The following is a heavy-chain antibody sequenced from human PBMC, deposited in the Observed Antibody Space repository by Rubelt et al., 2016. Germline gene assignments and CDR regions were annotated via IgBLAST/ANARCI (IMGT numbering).Heavy chain of an antibody. CDR3: ARLYSSGWRVVDY. CDR2: IWYDGSNK. D-gene: IGHD6-19*01. J-gene: IGHJ4*02. V-gene: IGHV3-33*01. Sequence: GLEWVAVIWYDGSNKYFADSVKGRFTISRDNSKNTLHVQMNSLRAEDTAVYYCARLYSSGWRVVDYWGQGTLVTVSS.